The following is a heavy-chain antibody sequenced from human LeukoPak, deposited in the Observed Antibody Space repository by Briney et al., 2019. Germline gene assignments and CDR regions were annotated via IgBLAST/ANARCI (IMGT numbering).Heavy chain of an antibody. D-gene: IGHD3-10*01. J-gene: IGHJ4*02. CDR1: GGTFSSYA. CDR2: IIPIFGTA. CDR3: ARLGPMVRGVDPKGLDY. Sequence: SVKVSCKASGGTFSSYAISWVRQAPGQGLEWMGGIIPIFGTANYAQKFQGRVTITADESTSTAYMELSSLRSEDTAVYYCARLGPMVRGVDPKGLDYWGQGTLVIVSS. V-gene: IGHV1-69*13.